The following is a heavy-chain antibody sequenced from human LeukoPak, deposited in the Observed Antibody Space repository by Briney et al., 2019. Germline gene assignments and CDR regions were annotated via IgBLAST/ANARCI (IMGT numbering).Heavy chain of an antibody. J-gene: IGHJ6*02. Sequence: GGSLRLSCAASGFTVSSNYMSWVRQAPGKGLEWVSVIYSGGSTYYADSVKGRFTISRHNSKNTLHLQMNSLRAEDTAVYYCARDVGSTYYYYYGMDVWGQGTTVTVSS. CDR1: GFTVSSNY. V-gene: IGHV3-53*04. D-gene: IGHD6-13*01. CDR2: IYSGGST. CDR3: ARDVGSTYYYYYGMDV.